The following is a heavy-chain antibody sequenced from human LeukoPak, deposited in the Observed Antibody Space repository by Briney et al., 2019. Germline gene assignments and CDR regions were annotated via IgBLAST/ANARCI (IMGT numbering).Heavy chain of an antibody. V-gene: IGHV3-33*01. D-gene: IGHD6-13*01. CDR2: IWYDGSDK. Sequence: GGSLRLSCAASGFTFSNYGMHWVRQAPGKGLERVAVIWYDGSDKYYVDSVKGRFTISRDNSKNTLYLQMNSLRAEDTAVYYCARDYGIAAAGTGLDYWGQGTLVTVSS. J-gene: IGHJ4*02. CDR1: GFTFSNYG. CDR3: ARDYGIAAAGTGLDY.